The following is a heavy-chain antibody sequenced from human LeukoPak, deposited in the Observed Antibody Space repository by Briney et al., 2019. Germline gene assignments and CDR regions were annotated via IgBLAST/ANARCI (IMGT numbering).Heavy chain of an antibody. CDR2: ISGSGGNT. D-gene: IGHD1-14*01. Sequence: GGSLRLSCAASGSTFTSYAMNWVRQAPGKGLEWVSAISGSGGNTYYADSVKGRFTISRDNSKNTLYLQMNSLRAEDTAVYYCAKPARTDYADYWGQGTLVTVSS. CDR3: AKPARTDYADY. V-gene: IGHV3-23*01. CDR1: GSTFTSYA. J-gene: IGHJ4*02.